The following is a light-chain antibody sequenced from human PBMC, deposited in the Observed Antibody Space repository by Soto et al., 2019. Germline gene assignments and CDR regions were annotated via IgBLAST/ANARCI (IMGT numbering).Light chain of an antibody. CDR2: GDT. CDR1: NSNIGTGYG. J-gene: IGLJ2*01. CDR3: QSYDSSLSGSVV. Sequence: QSALTQPPSVTGAPGQRVTISCTWNNSNIGTGYGVHWYQQFQGTAPRLLSYGDTNRPSGVPDRFSVSKSGTSASLAITGLQAEDEADYYCQSYDSSLSGSVVFGGGTKLTVL. V-gene: IGLV1-40*01.